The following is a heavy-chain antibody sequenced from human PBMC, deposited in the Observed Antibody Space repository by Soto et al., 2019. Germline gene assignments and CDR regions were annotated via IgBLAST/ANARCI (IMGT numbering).Heavy chain of an antibody. D-gene: IGHD6-19*01. CDR1: GFTFSSYA. CDR2: ISGSGGST. CDR3: AKGRGSSGWYDYFDY. J-gene: IGHJ4*02. Sequence: EVQLLESGGGLVQPGGSLRLSCAASGFTFSSYAMSWVRQAPGKGLEWVSAISGSGGSTYYADSVKGRFTISRDNSKNTLYLQMNRLRAEDTAVYYCAKGRGSSGWYDYFDYWGQGTLVTVSS. V-gene: IGHV3-23*01.